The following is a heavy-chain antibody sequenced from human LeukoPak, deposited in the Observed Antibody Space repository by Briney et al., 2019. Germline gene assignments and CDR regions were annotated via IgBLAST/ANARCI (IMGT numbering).Heavy chain of an antibody. CDR1: GGSISSYY. CDR2: IYYSGST. Sequence: SETLSLTCSVSGGSISSYYWRWIRQPPGKGLEWIGYIYYSGSTNYSPSLKSRVTISLDTSKNSLSLKLSSVTAADTAVYYCARASSSWWWYFDYWGQGTLVTVSS. V-gene: IGHV4-59*08. CDR3: ARASSSWWWYFDY. D-gene: IGHD6-13*01. J-gene: IGHJ4*02.